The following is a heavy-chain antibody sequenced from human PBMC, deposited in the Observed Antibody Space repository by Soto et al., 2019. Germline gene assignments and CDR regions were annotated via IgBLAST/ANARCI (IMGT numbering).Heavy chain of an antibody. J-gene: IGHJ3*02. D-gene: IGHD2-2*02. CDR3: VREGRSSTSCNTGCAFDI. Sequence: GGSLRLSCAASGFTSWDYDMSWIRQAPGKGLEWVSYISRSGNTMYYGDYVKGRFTISRDNAENSVFLQMISLRAEDTAVYYCVREGRSSTSCNTGCAFDIWGLGTMVTVSS. CDR1: GFTSWDYD. CDR2: ISRSGNTM. V-gene: IGHV3-11*01.